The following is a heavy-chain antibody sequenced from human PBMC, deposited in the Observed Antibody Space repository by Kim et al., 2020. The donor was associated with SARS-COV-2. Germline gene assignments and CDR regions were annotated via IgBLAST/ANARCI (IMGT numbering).Heavy chain of an antibody. CDR3: AKDPYSGSYRPLNWFDP. V-gene: IGHV3-30*02. D-gene: IGHD1-26*01. J-gene: IGHJ5*02. Sequence: VKGRFTISRDNSKNTLYLQMNSLRAEDTAVYYCAKDPYSGSYRPLNWFDPWGQGTLVTVSS.